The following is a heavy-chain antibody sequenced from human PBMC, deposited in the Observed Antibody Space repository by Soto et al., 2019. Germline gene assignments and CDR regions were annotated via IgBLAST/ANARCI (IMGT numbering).Heavy chain of an antibody. Sequence: GGSLRLSCAASGFTFSSYWMHWVRQAPGKGLVWVSRINSDGSSTSYADSVKGRFTISRDNAKNTLYLQMNSLRAEDTAVYYCAIVNTKIAAAAFDPWSQGTLVTVSS. J-gene: IGHJ5*02. D-gene: IGHD6-13*01. CDR2: INSDGSST. V-gene: IGHV3-74*01. CDR1: GFTFSSYW. CDR3: AIVNTKIAAAAFDP.